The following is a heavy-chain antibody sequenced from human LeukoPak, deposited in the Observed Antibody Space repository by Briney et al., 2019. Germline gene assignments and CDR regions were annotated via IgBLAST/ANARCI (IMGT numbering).Heavy chain of an antibody. Sequence: SETLSLTCTVSGGSISTYCWSWIRQPPGKGLEWIGYISYSGSTNYNPSLKSRVTISGDVSKNQFSLKLTSVTAADTAVYYCARSLGGGSYYGFDYWGQGTLVTVSS. V-gene: IGHV4-59*01. CDR1: GGSISTYC. J-gene: IGHJ4*02. CDR3: ARSLGGGSYYGFDY. CDR2: ISYSGST. D-gene: IGHD1-26*01.